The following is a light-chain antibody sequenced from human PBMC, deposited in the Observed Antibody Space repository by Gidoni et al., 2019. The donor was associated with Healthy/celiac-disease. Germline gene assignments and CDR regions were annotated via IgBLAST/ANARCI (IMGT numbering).Light chain of an antibody. CDR1: SGHSSYA. J-gene: IGLJ2*01. CDR2: LNSDGSH. CDR3: QTWGTGIHVV. Sequence: QLVLTQSPSASASLGASVKLTCTLSSGHSSYAIALHQQQPEKGPRYLMKLNSDGSHRKGDGIPDRFSGSSSGAERYLTISSLQSEDEADYYCQTWGTGIHVVFGGGTKLTVL. V-gene: IGLV4-69*01.